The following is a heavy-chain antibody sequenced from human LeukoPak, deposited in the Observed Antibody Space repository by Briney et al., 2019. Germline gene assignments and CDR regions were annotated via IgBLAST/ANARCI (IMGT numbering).Heavy chain of an antibody. CDR3: ARGRTYYYDSSGYYDFDY. V-gene: IGHV1-2*02. D-gene: IGHD3-22*01. Sequence: GSSVKVSCKASGYTFTGYYMHWVRQAPAQGLAWMGWINPNSGGTNYAQKFQGRVTMTRDTSISTAYMELSRLRSDDTAVYYCARGRTYYYDSSGYYDFDYWGQGTLVTVSS. CDR2: INPNSGGT. J-gene: IGHJ4*02. CDR1: GYTFTGYY.